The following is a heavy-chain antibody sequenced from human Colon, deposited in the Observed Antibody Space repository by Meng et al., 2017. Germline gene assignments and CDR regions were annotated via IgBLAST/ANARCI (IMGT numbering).Heavy chain of an antibody. CDR2: GST. Sequence: GRLTEAGPGLVRPSETLSLTCTVSGASVSDTNYAWSWIRQPPGKGLEWIGYGSTNHNPSLKSRVTISVDTSKNQFSLTLNSVTAADTAVYYCARDNWGSLDYWGQGTLVTVSS. CDR3: ARDNWGSLDY. D-gene: IGHD7-27*01. CDR1: GASVSDTNYA. J-gene: IGHJ4*02. V-gene: IGHV4-61*01.